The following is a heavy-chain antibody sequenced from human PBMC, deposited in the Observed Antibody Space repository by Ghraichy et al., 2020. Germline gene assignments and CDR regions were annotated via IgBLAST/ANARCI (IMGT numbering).Heavy chain of an antibody. Sequence: ASVKVSCKASGYTFTSYDINWVRQATGQGLEWMGWMNPNSGNTGYAQKFQGRVTMTRNTSISTAYMELSSLRSEDAAVYYCARARTYCSGGSCYSDAFDIWGQGTMVTVSS. J-gene: IGHJ3*02. CDR3: ARARTYCSGGSCYSDAFDI. CDR1: GYTFTSYD. D-gene: IGHD2-15*01. V-gene: IGHV1-8*01. CDR2: MNPNSGNT.